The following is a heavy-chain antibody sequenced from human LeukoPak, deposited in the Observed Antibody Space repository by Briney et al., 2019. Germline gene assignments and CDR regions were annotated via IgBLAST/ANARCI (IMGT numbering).Heavy chain of an antibody. J-gene: IGHJ3*02. CDR3: ARLAAAGPDAFDI. Sequence: ASVKVSCEASGYTFTSYYMHWVRQAPGQGLEWMGIINPSGGSTSYAQKFQGRVTMTRDMSTSTVYMELSSLRSEDTAVYYCARLAAAGPDAFDIWGQGTMVTVSS. D-gene: IGHD6-13*01. V-gene: IGHV1-46*01. CDR1: GYTFTSYY. CDR2: INPSGGST.